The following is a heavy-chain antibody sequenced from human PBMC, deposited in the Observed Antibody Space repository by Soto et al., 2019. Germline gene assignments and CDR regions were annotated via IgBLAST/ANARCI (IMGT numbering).Heavy chain of an antibody. J-gene: IGHJ4*02. Sequence: GGSLRLSCAASGFTFSSYGMHWVRQAPGKGLEWVAVISYDGSNKYYADSVKGRFTISRDNSKNTLYLQMNSLRAEDTAVYYCAKASGLGTNTYFDYWGQGTLVTVSS. CDR1: GFTFSSYG. CDR3: AKASGLGTNTYFDY. CDR2: ISYDGSNK. V-gene: IGHV3-30*18. D-gene: IGHD3-10*01.